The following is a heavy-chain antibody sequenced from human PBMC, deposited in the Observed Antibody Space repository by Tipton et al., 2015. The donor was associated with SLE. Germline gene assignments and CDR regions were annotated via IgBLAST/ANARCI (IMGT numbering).Heavy chain of an antibody. Sequence: TLSLTCTVSGGSISSGSYYWSWIRQPAGKGLEWIGYIYYSGSTYYNPSLKSRVTISVDTSKNQFSLKLSSVTAADTAVYYCARGPGVIAPTEAFDIWGQGTMVTVSS. D-gene: IGHD2-21*01. CDR2: IYYSGST. J-gene: IGHJ3*02. V-gene: IGHV4-30-4*08. CDR3: ARGPGVIAPTEAFDI. CDR1: GGSISSGSYY.